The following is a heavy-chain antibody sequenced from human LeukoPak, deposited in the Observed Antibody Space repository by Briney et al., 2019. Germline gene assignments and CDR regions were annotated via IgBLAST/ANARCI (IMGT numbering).Heavy chain of an antibody. J-gene: IGHJ6*03. Sequence: PGGSLRLSCAASGFTFDDYGMSWVRQAPGKGLEWVSGINWNGGSTGYADSVKGRFTISRDNAKNPLYLQMNSLRAEDTALYYCARGIAAAGPYYYYMDVWGKGTTVTVSS. CDR3: ARGIAAAGPYYYYMDV. CDR1: GFTFDDYG. D-gene: IGHD6-13*01. V-gene: IGHV3-20*04. CDR2: INWNGGST.